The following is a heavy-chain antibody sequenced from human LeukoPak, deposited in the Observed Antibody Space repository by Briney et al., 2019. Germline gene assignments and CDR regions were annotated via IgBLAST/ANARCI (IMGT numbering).Heavy chain of an antibody. J-gene: IGHJ6*02. CDR2: INYRGET. CDR3: ARMIVATIRIGVYFYHGMDV. D-gene: IGHD5-12*01. Sequence: SETLSLTCTVSGASTSSSFWSWIRQSPGKGLEWIGYINYRGETSQNPSLESRVSMSVDTSKNQISLQLTSVTAADTAVYYCARMIVATIRIGVYFYHGMDVWGQGTTVTVSS. V-gene: IGHV4-59*08. CDR1: GASTSSSF.